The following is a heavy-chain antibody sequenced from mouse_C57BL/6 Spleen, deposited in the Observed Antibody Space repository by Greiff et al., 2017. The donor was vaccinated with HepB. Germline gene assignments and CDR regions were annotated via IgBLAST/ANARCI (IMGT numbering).Heavy chain of an antibody. Sequence: QVQLQQPGAELVMPGASVKLSCKASGYTFTSYWMHWVKQRPGQGLEWIGEIDPSDSYTNYNQKFKGKSTLTVDKSSSTAYIQLSSLTSEDSAVYDCARGIRYYYGSSYEGDYAMDYWGQGTSVTVSS. V-gene: IGHV1-69*01. CDR3: ARGIRYYYGSSYEGDYAMDY. CDR1: GYTFTSYW. CDR2: IDPSDSYT. J-gene: IGHJ4*01. D-gene: IGHD1-1*01.